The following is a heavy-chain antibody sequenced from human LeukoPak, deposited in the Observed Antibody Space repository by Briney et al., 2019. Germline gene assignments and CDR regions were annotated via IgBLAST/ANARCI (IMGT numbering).Heavy chain of an antibody. D-gene: IGHD2-2*01. J-gene: IGHJ4*02. CDR1: GFTFSSYG. V-gene: IGHV3-30*02. Sequence: GGSLRLSCAASGFTFSSYGMHWVRQAPGKGLEWVAFIRYDGSNKYYADSVKGRFTISRDNSKNTLYLQMNSLRAEDTAVYYCAKALLGYCSSTSCYGXDXXGQGXXVTV. CDR3: AKALLGYCSSTSCYGXDX. CDR2: IRYDGSNK.